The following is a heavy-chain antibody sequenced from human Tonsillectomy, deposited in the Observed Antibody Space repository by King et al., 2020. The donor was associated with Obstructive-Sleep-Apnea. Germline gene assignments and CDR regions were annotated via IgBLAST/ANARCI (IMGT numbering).Heavy chain of an antibody. CDR3: VRQWGIGAAGTVNFDY. Sequence: VQLVESGGGVVQPGGSLRLSCAASGFTFSGYSMHWVRQAPGKGLEWVSVIWDNGSNKYYADSVKGRFTISRDNSKNTMYLQMNSLRAEDTAVYYCVRQWGIGAAGTVNFDYWGQGTLVTVSS. CDR1: GFTFSGYS. J-gene: IGHJ4*02. D-gene: IGHD6-13*01. V-gene: IGHV3-33*01. CDR2: IWDNGSNK.